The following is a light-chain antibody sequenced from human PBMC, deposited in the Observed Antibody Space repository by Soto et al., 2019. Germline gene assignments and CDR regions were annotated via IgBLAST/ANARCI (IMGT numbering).Light chain of an antibody. V-gene: IGLV2-23*03. CDR1: SSDVGSYTL. J-gene: IGLJ3*02. CDR3: CSYAGSPTFPWI. Sequence: QSALTQPASVSGSPGQSITISCTGTSSDVGSYTLVSWYQQNPGKAPKLIIYEGTKRPSGVSNSFSGSKSGNTASLTISGLQAEDEADYYCCSYAGSPTFPWIFGGGTKLTVL. CDR2: EGT.